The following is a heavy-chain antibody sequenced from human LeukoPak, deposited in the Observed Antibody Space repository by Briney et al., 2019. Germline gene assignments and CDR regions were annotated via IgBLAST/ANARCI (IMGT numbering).Heavy chain of an antibody. D-gene: IGHD6-19*01. Sequence: GRSLRLSCAASGFTFSSYGMHWVRQAPGKGLEWVAVISYDGSNKYYADSVKGRFTISRDNSKNTLYLQMNSLRAEDTAVYYCAREWLDSSNFDYWGQGTLVTVSS. J-gene: IGHJ4*02. CDR3: AREWLDSSNFDY. CDR2: ISYDGSNK. V-gene: IGHV3-30*03. CDR1: GFTFSSYG.